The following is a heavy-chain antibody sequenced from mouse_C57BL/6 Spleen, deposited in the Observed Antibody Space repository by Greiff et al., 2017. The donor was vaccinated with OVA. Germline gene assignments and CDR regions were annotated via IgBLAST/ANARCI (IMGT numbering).Heavy chain of an antibody. V-gene: IGHV1-80*01. J-gene: IGHJ2*01. Sequence: VQLQQSGAELVKPGASVKISCKASGYAFSSYWMNWVKQRPGKGLEWIGQIYPGDGDTNYNGKFKGKATLTADKSSSTAYMQLSSLTSEDSAVYFCARGTYGNYFDYWGQGTTLTVSS. CDR1: GYAFSSYW. D-gene: IGHD2-1*01. CDR3: ARGTYGNYFDY. CDR2: IYPGDGDT.